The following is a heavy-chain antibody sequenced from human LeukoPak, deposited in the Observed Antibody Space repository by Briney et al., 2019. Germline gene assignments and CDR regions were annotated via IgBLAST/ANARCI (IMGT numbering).Heavy chain of an antibody. D-gene: IGHD5-12*01. CDR1: GCSISSGDYY. CDR2: IYYSGST. V-gene: IGHV4-30-4*01. CDR3: ATNQGYSGYGSYWYFDL. Sequence: SQTLSLTCTVSGCSISSGDYYWSWIRQPPGKGLEWIGYIYYSGSTYYNPSLKSRVTISVDTSKNQFSLKLSSVTAADTAVYYCATNQGYSGYGSYWYFDLWGRGTLVTVSS. J-gene: IGHJ2*01.